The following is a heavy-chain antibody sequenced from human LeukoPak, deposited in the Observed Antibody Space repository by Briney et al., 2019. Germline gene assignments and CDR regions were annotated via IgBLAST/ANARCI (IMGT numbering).Heavy chain of an antibody. V-gene: IGHV1-18*01. Sequence: GASVTVSCKASGYTFTNYGIIWVRQAPGQGLEWMGWISAYNGNTNYAQKLQDRVTMTTDTSTSTAYMELRSLRSDDTAVYYCARDDALVATGSFDYWGQGTLVTVSS. CDR3: ARDDALVATGSFDY. CDR2: ISAYNGNT. D-gene: IGHD5-12*01. J-gene: IGHJ4*02. CDR1: GYTFTNYG.